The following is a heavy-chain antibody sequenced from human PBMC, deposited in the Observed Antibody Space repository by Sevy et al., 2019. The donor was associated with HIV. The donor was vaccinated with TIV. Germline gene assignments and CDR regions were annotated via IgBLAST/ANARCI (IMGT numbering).Heavy chain of an antibody. CDR1: GYTFTSYY. CDR2: INPSGGST. V-gene: IGHV1-46*01. D-gene: IGHD1-26*01. Sequence: ASVKVSCKASGYTFTSYYMHWVRQAPGQGLEWMGIINPSGGSTSYAQKFQGRVTMTRDTSTSTVYMELSSLRSEDTAVYYCARDFPPGGSWKLDYFDYWGQGTLVTVSS. CDR3: ARDFPPGGSWKLDYFDY. J-gene: IGHJ4*02.